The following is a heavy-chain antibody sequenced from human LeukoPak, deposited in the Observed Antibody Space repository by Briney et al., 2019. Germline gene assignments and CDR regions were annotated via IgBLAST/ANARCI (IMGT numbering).Heavy chain of an antibody. Sequence: SETLSLTCTVSGDSISSYYWSWIRQPPGKGLEWTGYIYGSGSTNYNPSLKSQVTISVDTSKNQLSLEVRSVTAADTAVYFCARHGYTNSVDYWGQGTLVTVSS. CDR1: GDSISSYY. J-gene: IGHJ4*02. V-gene: IGHV4-59*08. CDR2: IYGSGST. D-gene: IGHD4-11*01. CDR3: ARHGYTNSVDY.